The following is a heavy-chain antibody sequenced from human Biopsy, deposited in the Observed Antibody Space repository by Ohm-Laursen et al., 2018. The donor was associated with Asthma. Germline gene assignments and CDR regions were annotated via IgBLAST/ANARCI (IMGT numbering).Heavy chain of an antibody. J-gene: IGHJ4*02. V-gene: IGHV3-30*18. D-gene: IGHD1-26*01. CDR2: ISFDGANR. CDR1: GFSFSNYG. Sequence: SLRLSCAASGFSFSNYGMHWVRQAPGQGLDWVAVISFDGANRNYTDSVKGRFTISRDNSRNTLHLEMNSLRAEDTAVYFCAKEVFPGWELRRGPDSWGQGTLVTVSS. CDR3: AKEVFPGWELRRGPDS.